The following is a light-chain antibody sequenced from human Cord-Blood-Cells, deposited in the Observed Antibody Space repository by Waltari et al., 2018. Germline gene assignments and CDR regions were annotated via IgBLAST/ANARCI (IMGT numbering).Light chain of an antibody. CDR1: TSDVGGYNY. V-gene: IGLV2-14*03. Sequence: QSALTQPASVSGSPGQSITISCTGTTSDVGGYNYVSWYQQHPGKAPKRMLYDVSNRPSGVSNRFSGSKSGNTASLTISGLQAEDEADYYCSSYTSSSNWVFGGGTKLTVL. CDR2: DVS. CDR3: SSYTSSSNWV. J-gene: IGLJ3*02.